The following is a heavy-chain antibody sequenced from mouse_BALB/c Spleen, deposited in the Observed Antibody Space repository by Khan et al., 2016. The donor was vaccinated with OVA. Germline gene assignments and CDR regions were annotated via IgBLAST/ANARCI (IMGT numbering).Heavy chain of an antibody. CDR1: GYSITSGYV. V-gene: IGHV3-2*02. J-gene: IGHJ2*01. D-gene: IGHD1-2*01. CDR2: ISYSGST. CDR3: AGTAKIKY. Sequence: EVKLEESGPGLVKPSQSLSLTCTVTGYSITSGYVRNLIRQFPGNKLEWVGNISYSGSTNYNPSLKSRISITRDTSKNQFFLQLNSVTTEDTATYYCAGTAKIKYWGQGTTVTVSS.